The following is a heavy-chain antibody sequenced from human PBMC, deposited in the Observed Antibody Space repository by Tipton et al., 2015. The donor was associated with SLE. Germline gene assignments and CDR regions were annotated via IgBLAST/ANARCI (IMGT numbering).Heavy chain of an antibody. V-gene: IGHV4-38-2*02. CDR3: ARQYWGMPQGEA. CDR1: NYPISNGYY. J-gene: IGHJ5*02. Sequence: TLSLTCTVSNYPISNGYYWAWIRQPPGRGLDWMGTVYHTGTTFYNPSLKSRVTVSVDTSKNQFSLALHSVTATDTAVYYCARQYWGMPQGEAWGQGKLVTVSS. D-gene: IGHD7-27*01. CDR2: VYHTGTT.